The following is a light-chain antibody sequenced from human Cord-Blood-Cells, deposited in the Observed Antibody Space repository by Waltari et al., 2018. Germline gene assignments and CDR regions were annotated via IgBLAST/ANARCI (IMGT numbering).Light chain of an antibody. V-gene: IGLV2-23*02. CDR1: SSDVGSYNL. J-gene: IGLJ3*02. CDR2: EVS. CDR3: CSYAGSSTWV. Sequence: QSALTQPPSVSGSPGQSITISCTGTSSDVGSYNLASWYQQHPGKAPKLMIYEVSKRPSGVSNRFSGSKSGNTASLTISGLQAEDQADYYCCSYAGSSTWVFGGGTKLTVL.